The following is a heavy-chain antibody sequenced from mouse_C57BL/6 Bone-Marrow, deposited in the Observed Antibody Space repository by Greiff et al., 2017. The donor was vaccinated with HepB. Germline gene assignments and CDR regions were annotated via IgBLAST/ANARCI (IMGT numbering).Heavy chain of an antibody. Sequence: QVQLQQPGAELVMPGASVKLSCKASGYTFTSYWMHWVKQRPGQGLEWIGEIDPSDSYTNYNQKFKGKSTLTVDKSSSTAYMQLSSLTSEDSAVYYCARAIDYGNYYFDYWGQGTTLTVSS. J-gene: IGHJ2*01. D-gene: IGHD2-1*01. CDR1: GYTFTSYW. CDR2: IDPSDSYT. V-gene: IGHV1-69*01. CDR3: ARAIDYGNYYFDY.